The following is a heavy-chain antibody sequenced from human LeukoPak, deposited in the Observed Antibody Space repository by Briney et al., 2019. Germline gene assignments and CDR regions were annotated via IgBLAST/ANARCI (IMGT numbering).Heavy chain of an antibody. CDR3: ARDGNISGIDP. CDR2: IYSRGST. J-gene: IGHJ5*02. CDR1: GVSISSYY. Sequence: SETLSLTCTVSGVSISSYYWSWIRQPAGKGLEWIGRIYSRGSTDYNPSLKSRGAMSLDTSNNQFSLKLSSVTAADTAVYYCARDGNISGIDPWGQGTLVIVSS. V-gene: IGHV4-4*07. D-gene: IGHD2/OR15-2a*01.